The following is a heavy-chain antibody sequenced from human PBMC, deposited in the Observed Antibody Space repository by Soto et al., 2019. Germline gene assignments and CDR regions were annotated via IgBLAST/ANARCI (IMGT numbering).Heavy chain of an antibody. Sequence: KPSGTLSLTCGVSGGTIRSPDWWTWVRQPPGKGLEWIGEIFQSGSTNYTPSLESRVTISVDKSKNQFSLTLTSVTAADTAVYFCARGRGRYSSGWSWFDPWGQGILVTVPQ. CDR2: IFQSGST. CDR1: GGTIRSPDW. CDR3: ARGRGRYSSGWSWFDP. D-gene: IGHD6-19*01. J-gene: IGHJ5*02. V-gene: IGHV4-4*02.